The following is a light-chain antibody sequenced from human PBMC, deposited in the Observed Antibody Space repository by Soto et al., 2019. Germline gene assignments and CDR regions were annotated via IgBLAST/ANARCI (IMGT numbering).Light chain of an antibody. J-gene: IGKJ4*01. CDR3: QQYKRYPLT. Sequence: DIQMTQSPSTLSASIGDRVTITCRASQSINHWLAWYQQKPGKAPKLLIFDGFNLESGVPFRFSGSGFGTEFTLTISSLQPDDSATYYCQQYKRYPLTFGGGTKGEIK. CDR2: DGF. CDR1: QSINHW. V-gene: IGKV1-5*01.